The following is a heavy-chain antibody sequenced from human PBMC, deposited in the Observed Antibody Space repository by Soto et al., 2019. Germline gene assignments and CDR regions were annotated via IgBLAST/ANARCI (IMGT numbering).Heavy chain of an antibody. V-gene: IGHV1-18*01. D-gene: IGHD1-1*01. CDR1: GYTFTNYG. CDR2: INNCNGNT. Sequence: ASVKVSCKASGYTFTNYGITWVRQAPGQGLEWMGIINNCNGNTSYAQKLQGRVTMTRDTSTSTVYMELSSLRSEDTAVYYCARYYFVTGTYSTGMDVWGQGTTVTVSS. J-gene: IGHJ6*02. CDR3: ARYYFVTGTYSTGMDV.